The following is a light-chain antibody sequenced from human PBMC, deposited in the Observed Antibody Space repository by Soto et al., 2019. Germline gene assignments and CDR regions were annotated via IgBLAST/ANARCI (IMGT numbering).Light chain of an antibody. V-gene: IGKV1-17*01. J-gene: IGKJ1*01. Sequence: DIQMTQSQSSLSASIGDRVTITCRASQGIRNDLGWYQQKPGQAPKRLIYKASTLKSGVPSRFSGSGSGTEFTLTISSLQPDDFATNYCQHYNSYSEAFGQGTKVDIK. CDR1: QGIRND. CDR2: KAS. CDR3: QHYNSYSEA.